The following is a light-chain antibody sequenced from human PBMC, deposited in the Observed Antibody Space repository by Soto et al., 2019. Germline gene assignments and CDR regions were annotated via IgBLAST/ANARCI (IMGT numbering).Light chain of an antibody. Sequence: DIQMTQSPSTLSAFVGDRVTITCRASQSISLWLAWYQQKPGKAPRLLIYDVSTLEAGVPSRFRGSGSGTDFTFTISRLQPEDIATYYCQQYENLPTFGQGTRLEIK. CDR3: QQYENLPT. CDR2: DVS. CDR1: QSISLW. J-gene: IGKJ5*01. V-gene: IGKV1-5*01.